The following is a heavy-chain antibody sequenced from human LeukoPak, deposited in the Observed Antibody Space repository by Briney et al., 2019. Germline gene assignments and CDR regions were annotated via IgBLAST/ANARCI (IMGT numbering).Heavy chain of an antibody. V-gene: IGHV3-30-3*01. D-gene: IGHD3-22*01. CDR2: ISYDGSNK. CDR1: GFTFSSYA. CDR3: AKDRDYDSSGIDY. J-gene: IGHJ4*02. Sequence: GALRLSCAASGFTFSSYAMHWVRQAPGKGLEWVAVISYDGSNKYYADSVKGRFTISRDNSKNTLYLQMNSLRAEDTALYYCAKDRDYDSSGIDYWGQGTLVTVSS.